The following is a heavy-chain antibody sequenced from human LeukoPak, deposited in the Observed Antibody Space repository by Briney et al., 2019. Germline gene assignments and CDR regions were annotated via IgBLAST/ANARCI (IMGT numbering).Heavy chain of an antibody. V-gene: IGHV1-3*03. J-gene: IGHJ6*03. Sequence: ASVKVSCKASGYTFTGYYIHWVRQAPGQGLEWMGWINAANGHTKYSQEFQDRITITRDTSATTAYMELSNLRSEDMALYYCARGRGPPNTNRDFYYYYYMDVWGTGTTVAVSS. CDR1: GYTFTGYY. CDR2: INAANGHT. D-gene: IGHD3-10*01. CDR3: ARGRGPPNTNRDFYYYYYMDV.